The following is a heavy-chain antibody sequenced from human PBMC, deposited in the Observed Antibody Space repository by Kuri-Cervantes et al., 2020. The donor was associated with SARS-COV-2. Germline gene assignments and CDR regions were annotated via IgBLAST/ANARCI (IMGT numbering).Heavy chain of an antibody. CDR2: IYHSGST. CDR3: ARVGVYCSSTSCYPNWFDP. Sequence: LETLSLTCAVSGYSISSGYYWGWIRQPPGKGLEWIGSIYHSGSTYYNPSLKSRVTISVDTSKNQFSLKLSSVTAADTAVYYCARVGVYCSSTSCYPNWFDPWGQGTLVTVSS. J-gene: IGHJ5*02. D-gene: IGHD2-2*01. CDR1: GYSISSGYY. V-gene: IGHV4-38-2*01.